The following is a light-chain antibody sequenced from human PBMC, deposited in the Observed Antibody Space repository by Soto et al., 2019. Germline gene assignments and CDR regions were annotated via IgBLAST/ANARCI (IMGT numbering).Light chain of an antibody. CDR1: ETVTGKY. CDR2: AAS. CDR3: QQYGSRFT. Sequence: EIVLTQSPGTLSLSPGDRATLSCRASETVTGKYLAWYQQKAGQAPRLLIFAASSRATGIPDRFSGSGSGTDFTLTISRLEPEDFAVYYCQQYGSRFTFGPGTKVDIK. J-gene: IGKJ3*01. V-gene: IGKV3-20*01.